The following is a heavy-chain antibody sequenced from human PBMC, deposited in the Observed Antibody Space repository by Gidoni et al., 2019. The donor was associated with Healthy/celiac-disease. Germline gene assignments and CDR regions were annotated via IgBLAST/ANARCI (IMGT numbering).Heavy chain of an antibody. D-gene: IGHD3-3*01. J-gene: IGHJ5*02. CDR3: AIFGVVITARVEENWFDP. V-gene: IGHV3-23*01. Sequence: FTISRDNSKNTLYLQMNSLRAEDTAVYYCAIFGVVITARVEENWFDPWGQGTLVTVSS.